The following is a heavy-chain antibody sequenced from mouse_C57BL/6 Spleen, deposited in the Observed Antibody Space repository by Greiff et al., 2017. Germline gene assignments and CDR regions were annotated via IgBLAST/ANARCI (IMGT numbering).Heavy chain of an antibody. J-gene: IGHJ2*01. D-gene: IGHD1-1*01. CDR2: INPYNGGT. Sequence: EVQLQQSGPVLVKPGASVKMSCKASGYTFTDYYMNWVKQSHGKSLEWIGVINPYNGGTSYNQKFKGKATLTVDKSSSTAYMELNSLTSEDSAVYYCAREDYGSRYGGYGGQGTTLTVSS. CDR3: AREDYGSRYGGY. V-gene: IGHV1-19*01. CDR1: GYTFTDYY.